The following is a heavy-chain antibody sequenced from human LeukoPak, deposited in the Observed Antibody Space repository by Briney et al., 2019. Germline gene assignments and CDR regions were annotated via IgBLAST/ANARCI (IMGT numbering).Heavy chain of an antibody. CDR3: ARVRLNGSGNRWFDP. CDR2: IYYSGSA. Sequence: SETLSLTCIVSGGSISSSSYYWGWIRQPPGKGLEWIGNIYYSGSAYYNPSLKSRVTISVDTSKNQFSLKLSSVTAADTAVYFCARVRLNGSGNRWFDPWGQGTLVTVSS. D-gene: IGHD3-10*01. J-gene: IGHJ5*02. V-gene: IGHV4-39*01. CDR1: GGSISSSSYY.